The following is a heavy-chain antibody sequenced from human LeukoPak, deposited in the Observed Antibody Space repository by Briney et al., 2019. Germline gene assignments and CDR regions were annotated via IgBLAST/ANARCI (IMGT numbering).Heavy chain of an antibody. D-gene: IGHD3-22*01. Sequence: GGSLRLSCAASGFTFSSYSMNWVRQAPGKGLEWVSSITTSSSYIYYADSVKGRFTVSRDNAKNSLYLQMNSLRAEDTAVYYCAKDRGPHYYDSSGYFDYWGQGTLVTVSS. CDR1: GFTFSSYS. V-gene: IGHV3-21*04. J-gene: IGHJ4*02. CDR3: AKDRGPHYYDSSGYFDY. CDR2: ITTSSSYI.